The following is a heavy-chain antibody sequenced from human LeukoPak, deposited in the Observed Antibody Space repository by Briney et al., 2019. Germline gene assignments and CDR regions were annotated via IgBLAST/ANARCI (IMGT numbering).Heavy chain of an antibody. D-gene: IGHD6-13*01. CDR1: GSTFADYA. CDR2: IRSKAYGGTT. V-gene: IGHV3-49*04. CDR3: TRGGSSWYWLDY. Sequence: SLRLSCTASGSTFADYAMSWVRQAPGKGLEWVGFIRSKAYGGTTEYAASVKGRFTISRDDSKSIAYLQMNSLKTEDTAVYYCTRGGSSWYWLDYWGQGTLVTVSS. J-gene: IGHJ4*02.